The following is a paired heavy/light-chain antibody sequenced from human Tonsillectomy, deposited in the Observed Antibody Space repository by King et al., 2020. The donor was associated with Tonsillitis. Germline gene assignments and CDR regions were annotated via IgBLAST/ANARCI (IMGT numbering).Light chain of an antibody. V-gene: IGLV3-21*01. J-gene: IGLJ1*01. Sequence: SHVLTPPPSVSVAPGKTARITCGGNDIGSKRVHWYQQKPGQAPLLVIYYDSDRPSGIPERFSGSKSGNTATLTISRVEAGDEADYFCQVCDGVSDHFVFEIGTKLTVL. CDR1: DIGSKR. CDR2: YDS. CDR3: QVCDGVSDHFV.
Heavy chain of an antibody. Sequence: QVHLEQSGAEVKKPGASVKVSCKVSGHSLTDLSMHWVRQAPGKGLEWMGGFNPEEGQTIYAQNFQGRVIMTEDTSTDTAYMDLNSLRSEDTAVYYCTTNRLRLGELSLSGYFDHWGQGTLVTVSS. V-gene: IGHV1-24*01. D-gene: IGHD3-16*01. CDR2: FNPEEGQT. J-gene: IGHJ4*02. CDR1: GHSLTDLS. CDR3: TTNRLRLGELSLSGYFDH.